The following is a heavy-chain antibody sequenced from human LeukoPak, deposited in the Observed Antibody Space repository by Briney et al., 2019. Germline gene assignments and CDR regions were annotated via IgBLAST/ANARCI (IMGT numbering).Heavy chain of an antibody. J-gene: IGHJ4*02. Sequence: SETLSLTCTGSGGSISSSSYYWGWIRQPPGKGLEWIGSIYYSGSTYYNPSLKSRVTISVDTSKNQFSLKLSSVTAADTAVYYCARALNPLPGTYYFDYWGQGTLVTVSS. CDR1: GGSISSSSYY. V-gene: IGHV4-39*01. CDR3: ARALNPLPGTYYFDY. CDR2: IYYSGST. D-gene: IGHD2-15*01.